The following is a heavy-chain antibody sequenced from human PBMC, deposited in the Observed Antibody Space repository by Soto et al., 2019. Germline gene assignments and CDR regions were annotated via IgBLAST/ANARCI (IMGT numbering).Heavy chain of an antibody. V-gene: IGHV2-70*01. D-gene: IGHD5-18*01. CDR2: IDWDDDK. CDR3: AARGYSYGPYYFDY. CDR1: GFSLSTSGMC. Sequence: SGPTLVNPTQTLTLTCTFSGFSLSTSGMCVSWIRQPPGKALEWLALIDWDDDKYYSTSLKTRLTISKDTSKNQVVLTMTNMDPVDTATYYCAARGYSYGPYYFDYWGQGTLVTVSS. J-gene: IGHJ4*02.